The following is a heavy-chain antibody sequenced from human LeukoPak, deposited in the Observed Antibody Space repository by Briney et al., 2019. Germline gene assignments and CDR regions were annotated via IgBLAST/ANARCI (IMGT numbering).Heavy chain of an antibody. CDR3: ARDFDGDYPAYFDY. Sequence: ASVKVSCKASGYTFTSYDINWVRQATGQGLEWMGWMNPNSGNTGYAQKFQGRVTMTRNTSISTAYMELSSLRSEDTAVYYCARDFDGDYPAYFDYWGQGTLVTVSS. V-gene: IGHV1-8*01. CDR1: GYTFTSYD. D-gene: IGHD4-17*01. J-gene: IGHJ4*02. CDR2: MNPNSGNT.